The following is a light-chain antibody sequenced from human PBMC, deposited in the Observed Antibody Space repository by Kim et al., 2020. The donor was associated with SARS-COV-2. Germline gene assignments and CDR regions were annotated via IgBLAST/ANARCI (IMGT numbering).Light chain of an antibody. CDR1: QSVSGSY. CDR2: GAS. Sequence: SPGERATLSCRASQSVSGSYLAWYQHKPGQAPRLLIYGASSRATGIPDRFSGSGSGTDFTLTISRLEPEDFAVYYCQQYGSSPMTFGEGTKVDIK. V-gene: IGKV3-20*01. CDR3: QQYGSSPMT. J-gene: IGKJ1*01.